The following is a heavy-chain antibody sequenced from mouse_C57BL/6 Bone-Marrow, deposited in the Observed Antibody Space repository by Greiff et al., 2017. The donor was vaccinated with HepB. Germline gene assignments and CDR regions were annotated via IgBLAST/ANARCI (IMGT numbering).Heavy chain of an antibody. CDR2: IDPENGDT. CDR3: TRFTTVVARAMDY. J-gene: IGHJ4*01. D-gene: IGHD1-1*01. Sequence: VQLQQSGAELVRPGASVKLSCTASGFNIKDDYMHWVKQRPEQGLEWIGCIDPENGDTEYASKFQGKATITADTSSNTAYLQLSSLTSEDTAVYYCTRFTTVVARAMDYWGQGTSVTVSS. V-gene: IGHV14-4*01. CDR1: GFNIKDDY.